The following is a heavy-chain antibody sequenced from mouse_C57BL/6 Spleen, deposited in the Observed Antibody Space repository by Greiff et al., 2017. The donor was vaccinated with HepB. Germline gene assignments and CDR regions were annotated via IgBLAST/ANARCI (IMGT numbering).Heavy chain of an antibody. CDR1: GFSLTSYG. CDR3: AKSRYYYGSSYSIAY. V-gene: IGHV2-5*01. D-gene: IGHD1-1*01. J-gene: IGHJ3*01. CDR2: IWRGGST. Sequence: VQLQQSGPGLVQPSQSLSITCTVSGFSLTSYGVHWVRQSPGKGLEWLGVIWRGGSTDYNAAFMSRLSITKDNSKSQVFFKMNSLQADDTAIYYWAKSRYYYGSSYSIAYWGQGTLVTVSA.